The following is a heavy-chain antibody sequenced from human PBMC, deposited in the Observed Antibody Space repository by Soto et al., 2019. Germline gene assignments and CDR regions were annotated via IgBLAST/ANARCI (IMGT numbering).Heavy chain of an antibody. D-gene: IGHD7-27*01. J-gene: IGHJ2*01. Sequence: EVQLVESGGGLVQPGGSLRLSCAASGFTFSSSSMNGVRQAPGKGLEWVSYISSTSATIYYADSVKGRFTISRDNAKNSLYLQMNSLRYEDPAVYYCARDNLGNWGAWYFDLWGRGTLVTVSS. CDR3: ARDNLGNWGAWYFDL. CDR1: GFTFSSSS. V-gene: IGHV3-48*02. CDR2: ISSTSATI.